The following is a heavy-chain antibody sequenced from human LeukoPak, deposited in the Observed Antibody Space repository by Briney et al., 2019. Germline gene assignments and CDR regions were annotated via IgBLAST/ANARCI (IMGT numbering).Heavy chain of an antibody. CDR1: GFTFSGYW. V-gene: IGHV3-49*03. CDR2: IRAKAYGGTT. D-gene: IGHD3-22*01. Sequence: GGSLRLSCAASGFTFSGYWMSWFRQAPGRGLEWVGFIRAKAYGGTTEYAASVKGRFTISRDDSKSIAYLQMNSLQTEDTAVYFCTRVPIRTVTMIIVIRGHDAFDIWGQGTMVTVSS. CDR3: TRVPIRTVTMIIVIRGHDAFDI. J-gene: IGHJ3*02.